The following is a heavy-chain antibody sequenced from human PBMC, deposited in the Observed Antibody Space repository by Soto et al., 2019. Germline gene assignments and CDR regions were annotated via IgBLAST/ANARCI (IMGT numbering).Heavy chain of an antibody. J-gene: IGHJ6*02. Sequence: EVQLVESGGGLVKPGGSLRLSCAASGFTFSSYSMNWVRQAPGKGLEWVSSISSSSSYIYYADSVKGRFTISRDNAXNXLXXQMNSLRAEDTAVYYCARDALLLWFGESNCYGMDVWGQGTTVTVSS. CDR2: ISSSSSYI. V-gene: IGHV3-21*01. CDR1: GFTFSSYS. CDR3: ARDALLLWFGESNCYGMDV. D-gene: IGHD3-10*01.